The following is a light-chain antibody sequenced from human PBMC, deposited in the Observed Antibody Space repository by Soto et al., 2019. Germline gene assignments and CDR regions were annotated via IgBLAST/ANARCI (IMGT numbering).Light chain of an antibody. J-gene: IGKJ2*01. V-gene: IGKV1-5*03. CDR2: KAS. CDR1: QSISSW. Sequence: DIQMTQSPSTLSASVGDRVTITCRASQSISSWLAWYQQKPGKAPKLLIYKASSLESGVPSRFSGSGSGTEVTLTISSLQPDDVGTYYCQQYNSYPMYTFGQGTKLEIK. CDR3: QQYNSYPMYT.